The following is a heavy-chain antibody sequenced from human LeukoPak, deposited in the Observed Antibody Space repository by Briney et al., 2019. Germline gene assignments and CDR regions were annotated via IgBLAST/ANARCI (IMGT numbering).Heavy chain of an antibody. Sequence: ASVKVSCKASGYTLTSYYMHWVRQAPGQGLEWMGIINPSGGSTSYAQKFQGRVTMTRDTSISTAYMELSRLRSDDTAVYYCASGVGATSSSDYWGQGTLVTVSS. CDR1: GYTLTSYY. CDR2: INPSGGST. CDR3: ASGVGATSSSDY. D-gene: IGHD1-26*01. J-gene: IGHJ4*02. V-gene: IGHV1-46*01.